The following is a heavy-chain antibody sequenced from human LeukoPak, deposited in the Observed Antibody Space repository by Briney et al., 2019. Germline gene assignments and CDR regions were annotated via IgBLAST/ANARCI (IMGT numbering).Heavy chain of an antibody. CDR3: ARDQLGGYCTSTNCYTSSYY. CDR1: GFSVSSNY. J-gene: IGHJ4*02. Sequence: GGSLRLSCVDSGFSVSSNYLSWVRQAPGKGLEWVSVFYSGGHTYYADSVRGRFTVSRDNSKNTPYLQMNSLRAEDTAVYYCARDQLGGYCTSTNCYTSSYYWGRGTLVTVSS. V-gene: IGHV3-53*01. CDR2: FYSGGHT. D-gene: IGHD2-2*02.